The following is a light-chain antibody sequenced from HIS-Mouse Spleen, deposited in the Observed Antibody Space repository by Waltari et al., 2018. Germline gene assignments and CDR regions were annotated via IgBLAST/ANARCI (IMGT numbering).Light chain of an antibody. V-gene: IGKV3-15*01. CDR2: GAS. CDR1: QGVSSN. CDR3: QQYNNWPRT. J-gene: IGKJ1*01. Sequence: EIVMTQSPATLSVSTGERATLSCRASQGVSSNLAWYQQKPGQAPRLLIYGASTRATGIPARFSGSGSGTEFTLTISSMQSEDFAVYYCQQYNNWPRTFGQGTKVEIK.